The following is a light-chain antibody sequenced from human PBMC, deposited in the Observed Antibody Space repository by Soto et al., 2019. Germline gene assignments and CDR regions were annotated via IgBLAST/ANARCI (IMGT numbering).Light chain of an antibody. Sequence: QSVLTQPASVSGSPGQSITISCTGTSSDVGAYKYVSWYQQHPGKAPKVMIYEVSNRPSAVSNRFSGSKSGNTASLTISGLQAEDEADYFCSSYSSSSTLFVFGTGTKVTVL. CDR2: EVS. J-gene: IGLJ1*01. V-gene: IGLV2-14*01. CDR3: SSYSSSSTLFV. CDR1: SSDVGAYKY.